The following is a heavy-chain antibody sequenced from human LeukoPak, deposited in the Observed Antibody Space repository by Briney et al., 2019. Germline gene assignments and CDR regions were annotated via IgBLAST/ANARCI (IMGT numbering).Heavy chain of an antibody. CDR2: ISYDGSNK. V-gene: IGHV3-30*03. Sequence: PGGSLRLSCAAPGFTFSSYGMHWVRQAPGKGLEWVAVISYDGSNKYYADSVKGRFTISRDNSKNTLYLQMNSLRAEDTAVYYCARDGAAGRGDAFDIWGQGTMVTVSS. CDR3: ARDGAAGRGDAFDI. J-gene: IGHJ3*02. CDR1: GFTFSSYG. D-gene: IGHD6-13*01.